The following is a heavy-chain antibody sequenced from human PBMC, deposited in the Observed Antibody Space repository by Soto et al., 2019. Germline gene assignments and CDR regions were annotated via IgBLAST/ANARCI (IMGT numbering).Heavy chain of an antibody. CDR3: AIGLVEYSSRWSSPEDYGIDL. V-gene: IGHV3-23*01. D-gene: IGHD6-13*01. J-gene: IGHJ6*02. CDR1: GFTFSSYA. CDR2: ISGSGGST. Sequence: GGSLRLSCAASGFTFSSYAMSWVRQAPGKGLEWVSAISGSGGSTYYADSVKGRFTISRDNSKNTLYLQMNSLRAEDTAVYYCAIGLVEYSSRWSSPEDYGIDLCAKGSRSPSP.